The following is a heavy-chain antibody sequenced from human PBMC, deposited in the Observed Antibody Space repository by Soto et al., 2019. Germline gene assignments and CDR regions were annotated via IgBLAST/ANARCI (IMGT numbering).Heavy chain of an antibody. Sequence: GGSLRLSCAASGFTFSDYYMSWIRQAPGKGLEWVSYISTSSTYTNYADSVKGRFTISRDNAKNSLYLQMNSLRAEDTAVYYCARWYSGSYDEGYYFDYWGQGTLVTVSS. V-gene: IGHV3-11*06. CDR1: GFTFSDYY. D-gene: IGHD1-26*01. CDR3: ARWYSGSYDEGYYFDY. J-gene: IGHJ4*02. CDR2: ISTSSTYT.